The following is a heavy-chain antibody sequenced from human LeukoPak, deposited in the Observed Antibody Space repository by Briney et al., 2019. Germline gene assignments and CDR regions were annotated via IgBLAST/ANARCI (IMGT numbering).Heavy chain of an antibody. CDR3: GRGRPSDILTGYFTPSDY. D-gene: IGHD3-9*01. CDR2: INHSGST. Sequence: PSETLSLTCAVYGGSFSGYYWSWIRQPPAKGLEWIGEINHSGSTNYNPSLKSRVTISVDTSKNQFSLKLSSVTAADTAVYYCGRGRPSDILTGYFTPSDYWGQGTLVTVSS. V-gene: IGHV4-34*01. J-gene: IGHJ4*02. CDR1: GGSFSGYY.